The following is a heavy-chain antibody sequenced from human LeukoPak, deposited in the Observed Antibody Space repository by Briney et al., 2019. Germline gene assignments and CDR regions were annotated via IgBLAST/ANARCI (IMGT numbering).Heavy chain of an antibody. CDR3: ARGDSGSYTEGAFDI. CDR1: GGSISSYY. D-gene: IGHD1-26*01. J-gene: IGHJ3*02. CDR2: IYYSGST. Sequence: SETLSLTCTVSGGSISSYYWSWIRQPPGKGLEWIGYIYYSGSTNYNPSLKSRVTTSVDTSKNQFSLKLSSVTAADTAVYYCARGDSGSYTEGAFDIWGQGTMVTVSS. V-gene: IGHV4-59*01.